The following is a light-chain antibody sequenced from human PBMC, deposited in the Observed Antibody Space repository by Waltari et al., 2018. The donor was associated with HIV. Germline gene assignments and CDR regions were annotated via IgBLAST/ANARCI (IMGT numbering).Light chain of an antibody. CDR1: SSDVGGYNY. CDR3: CSYAGSYTVV. J-gene: IGLJ2*01. Sequence: QSAQTQPRSVSGSPGQSVTISCTGTSSDVGGYNYVSWYQQHPGKAPKLMIYDVSKRPSGVPDRFSGSKSGNTASLTISGLQAEDEADYYCCSYAGSYTVVFGGGTKLTVL. CDR2: DVS. V-gene: IGLV2-11*01.